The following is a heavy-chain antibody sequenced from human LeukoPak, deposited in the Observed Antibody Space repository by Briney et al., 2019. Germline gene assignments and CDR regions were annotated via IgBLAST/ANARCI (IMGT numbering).Heavy chain of an antibody. CDR3: AKDRERIYYGSGSYSYFDY. V-gene: IGHV3-30*02. Sequence: GGSLRLSCAASGFTFSSYGMHWVRQAPGKGLEWVAVIWYDGSNKYYADSVKGRFTISRDNSKNTLYLQMNSLRAEDTAVYYCAKDRERIYYGSGSYSYFDYWGQGTLVTVSS. CDR2: IWYDGSNK. CDR1: GFTFSSYG. D-gene: IGHD3-10*01. J-gene: IGHJ4*02.